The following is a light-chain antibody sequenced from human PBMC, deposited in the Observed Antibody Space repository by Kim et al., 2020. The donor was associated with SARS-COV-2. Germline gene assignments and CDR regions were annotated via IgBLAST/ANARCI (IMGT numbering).Light chain of an antibody. J-gene: IGKJ5*01. CDR3: EKSHSTPPT. Sequence: DIQMTQSPSSLSASVGDRVTITCRASQNISNYLNWYQQKPGKAPKLLIYATSSLQSGVPSRFSGSGSGTDFTLTISSLQPEDFATYYCEKSHSTPPTFGEGTRLEIK. CDR1: QNISNY. V-gene: IGKV1-39*01. CDR2: ATS.